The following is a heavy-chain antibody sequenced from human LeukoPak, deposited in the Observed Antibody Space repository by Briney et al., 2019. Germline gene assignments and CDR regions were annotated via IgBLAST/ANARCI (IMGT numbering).Heavy chain of an antibody. CDR3: AREHRTAMVPGYFDY. CDR1: GGSISSHY. D-gene: IGHD5-18*01. CDR2: IYYSGST. V-gene: IGHV4-59*11. J-gene: IGHJ4*02. Sequence: PSETLSLTCTVSGGSISSHYWSWIRQPPGKGLEWIGYIYYSGSTNYNPSLKSRVTISVDTSKNQFSLKLSSVTAADTAVYYCAREHRTAMVPGYFDYWGQGTLVTVSS.